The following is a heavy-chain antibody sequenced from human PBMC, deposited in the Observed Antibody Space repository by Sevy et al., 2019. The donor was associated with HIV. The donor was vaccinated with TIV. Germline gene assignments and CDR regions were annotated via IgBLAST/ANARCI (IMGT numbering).Heavy chain of an antibody. CDR1: TFTFSSYS. Sequence: GGSLRLSCAASTFTFSSYSMHWVRQAPGKGLEWVSYISSSGGTRYYADSVKGRFTISRDNAKNSLFLQMNSLRDEDTAVYYCASRGYCGGGSCYSGPNDYWGQRTLVTVSS. J-gene: IGHJ4*02. V-gene: IGHV3-48*02. CDR3: ASRGYCGGGSCYSGPNDY. D-gene: IGHD2-15*01. CDR2: ISSSGGTR.